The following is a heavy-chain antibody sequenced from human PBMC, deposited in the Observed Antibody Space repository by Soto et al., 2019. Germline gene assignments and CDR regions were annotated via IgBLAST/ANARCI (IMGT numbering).Heavy chain of an antibody. CDR2: IYSSGST. J-gene: IGHJ5*02. CDR1: GGSISSYY. Sequence: SETLSLTCTVSGGSISSYYWSWIRQPAGKGLEWIGRIYSSGSTNYNPSLKSRVTMSVDTSKNQFSLKLTSVTAADTAVYYCAREWKQEGFDTWGQGTLVTVSS. V-gene: IGHV4-4*07. CDR3: AREWKQEGFDT. D-gene: IGHD1-1*01.